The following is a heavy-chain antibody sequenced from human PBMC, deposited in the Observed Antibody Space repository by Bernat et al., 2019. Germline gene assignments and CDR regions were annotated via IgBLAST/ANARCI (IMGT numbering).Heavy chain of an antibody. Sequence: EVQLVESGGDLVQPGGSLGLSCAASQLTFSSYWMTWVRQAPGKGLEWVANINQDGSEKYYVDSVKGRFTISRDNAKNSLYLQMNSLRAEDTAVYYCARDVGYSSRSDYWGQGTLVTVSS. V-gene: IGHV3-7*03. CDR1: QLTFSSYW. CDR3: ARDVGYSSRSDY. D-gene: IGHD6-13*01. CDR2: INQDGSEK. J-gene: IGHJ4*02.